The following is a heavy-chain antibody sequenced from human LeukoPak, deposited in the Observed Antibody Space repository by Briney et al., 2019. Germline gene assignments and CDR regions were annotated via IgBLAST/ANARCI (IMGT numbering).Heavy chain of an antibody. CDR2: IHADGGRT. V-gene: IGHV3-43*02. D-gene: IGHD2/OR15-2a*01. CDR1: GSAFSDYA. Sequence: PGGSLRLSCAASGSAFSDYAMHCVRQIPGKGLECVAHIHADGGRTFYADSVKGRFTVSRDNGKNSLFLQMDSLTSDDTALYYCSTWAFYHGLDVWGQGATVIVSS. CDR3: STWAFYHGLDV. J-gene: IGHJ6*02.